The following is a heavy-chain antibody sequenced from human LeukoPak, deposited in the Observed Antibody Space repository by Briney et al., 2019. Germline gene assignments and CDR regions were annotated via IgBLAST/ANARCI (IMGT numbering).Heavy chain of an antibody. CDR2: INPNSGGT. V-gene: IGHV1-2*02. CDR1: GYTFTNYG. J-gene: IGHJ3*02. CDR3: ARGRLIVGAPHLREDI. D-gene: IGHD1-26*01. Sequence: ASVKVSCKASGYTFTNYGFSWVRQAPGQGLEWMGWINPNSGGTNYAQKFQGRVTMTRDTSINTAYMELSSLRSDDTAVYYCARGRLIVGAPHLREDIWGQGTMVTVSS.